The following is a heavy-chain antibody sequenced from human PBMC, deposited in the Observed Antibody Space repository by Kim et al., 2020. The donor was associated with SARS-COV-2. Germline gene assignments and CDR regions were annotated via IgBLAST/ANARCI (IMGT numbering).Heavy chain of an antibody. CDR3: VKDRGETPIDSHLGS. D-gene: IGHD3-16*01. CDR2: ISYDGSDK. CDR1: GFRFSNYG. J-gene: IGHJ5*02. Sequence: GGSLRLSCAASGFRFSNYGMHWVRQAPGKGLEWVAVISYDGSDKYYADAVKGRFTISRDNSKNTVFLQMSSLRGDDTAVYYCVKDRGETPIDSHLGSWGQGTLVTVSS. V-gene: IGHV3-30*18.